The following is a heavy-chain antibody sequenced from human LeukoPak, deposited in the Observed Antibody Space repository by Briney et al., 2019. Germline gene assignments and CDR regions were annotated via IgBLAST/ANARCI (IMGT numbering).Heavy chain of an antibody. CDR3: ARSPEAMVTKYYYYYMDV. V-gene: IGHV1-69*01. D-gene: IGHD5-18*01. CDR1: GGTFSSYA. CDR2: IIPIFGTP. Sequence: GSSVKVSCKASGGTFSSYAISWVRQAPGQGLDWMGGIIPIFGTPNYAQKFQGRVTITADESTSTAYMELSSLRSEDTAVYYCARSPEAMVTKYYYYYMDVWGKGTTVTVSS. J-gene: IGHJ6*03.